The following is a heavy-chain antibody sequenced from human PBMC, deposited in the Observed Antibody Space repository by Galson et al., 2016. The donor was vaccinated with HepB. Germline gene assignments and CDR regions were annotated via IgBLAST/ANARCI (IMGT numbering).Heavy chain of an antibody. CDR2: ISRSGDSG. Sequence: SLRLSCAASGFTFNNYGMTWVRQAPGKGLEVVSSISRSGDSGDYADSVKGRFTISRDNSKNTLSLQMNSLRAEDTAVYYCVQGSTAPAVWGKGTPVTVST. D-gene: IGHD2-2*01. CDR1: GFTFNNYG. V-gene: IGHV3-23*01. CDR3: VQGSTAPAV. J-gene: IGHJ6*04.